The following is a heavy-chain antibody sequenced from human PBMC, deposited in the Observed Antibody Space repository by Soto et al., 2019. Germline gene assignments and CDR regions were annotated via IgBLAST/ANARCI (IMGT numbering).Heavy chain of an antibody. CDR1: GYTFTSYG. CDR2: ISAYNGNT. Sequence: QVQLVQSGAEVKKPGASVKVSCKASGYTFTSYGISWVRQAPGQGLEWMGWISAYNGNTNYAQKLQGRVTMTTDTSTSTDSMELRSLRADDTAVYYCARDLDYGDYVYYYYYGMDVWGQGTTVTVSS. CDR3: ARDLDYGDYVYYYYYGMDV. V-gene: IGHV1-18*04. D-gene: IGHD4-17*01. J-gene: IGHJ6*02.